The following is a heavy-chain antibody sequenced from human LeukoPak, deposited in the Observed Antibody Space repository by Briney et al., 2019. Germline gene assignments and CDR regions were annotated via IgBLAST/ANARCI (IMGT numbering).Heavy chain of an antibody. Sequence: SETLSLTCTVSGGSISSSSYYWGWIRQPPGKGLEWIGSIYYSGSTYYNPSLKSRVTISVDTSKNQFFLKLSSVTAADTAMYYCARHVPPPGIVVPAAIGYWGQGTLVAVSS. CDR3: ARHVPPPGIVVPAAIGY. D-gene: IGHD2-2*02. CDR1: GGSISSSSYY. CDR2: IYYSGST. J-gene: IGHJ4*02. V-gene: IGHV4-39*01.